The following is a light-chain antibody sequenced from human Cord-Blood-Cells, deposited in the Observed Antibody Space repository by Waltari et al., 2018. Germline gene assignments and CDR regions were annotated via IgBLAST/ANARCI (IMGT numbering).Light chain of an antibody. CDR2: GAS. V-gene: IGKV3-15*01. J-gene: IGKJ4*01. CDR1: QRVSSN. CDR3: QKYNNWPLT. Sequence: EIVMTQSPATLSVSPGERATLSCRASQRVSSNLAWYQQKPGQAPRFLIDGASTSATGIPARFSGRGSGTEFNLTISSLQSEDFAVYYCQKYNNWPLTFGGGTKVEIK.